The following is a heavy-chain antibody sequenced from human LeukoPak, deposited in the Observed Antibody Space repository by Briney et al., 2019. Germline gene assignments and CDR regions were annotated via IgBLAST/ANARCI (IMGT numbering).Heavy chain of an antibody. CDR1: GDSISSYY. V-gene: IGHV4-59*08. D-gene: IGHD4-17*01. CDR3: ARHGDYGFYFDY. Sequence: PSETLSLTCNVSGDSISSYYWTWVRQFPGKGLEWIGYIYYSGSTYYNPALESRVTISVDTSKSHFSLNLTSVTASDTALYYCARHGDYGFYFDYWGQGSLVTVSS. J-gene: IGHJ4*02. CDR2: IYYSGST.